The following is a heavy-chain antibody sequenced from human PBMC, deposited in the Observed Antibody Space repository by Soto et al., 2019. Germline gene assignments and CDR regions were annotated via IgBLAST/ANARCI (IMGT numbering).Heavy chain of an antibody. D-gene: IGHD3-10*01. CDR1: GFTVSGKKY. CDR3: ATWHLREHAYDI. Sequence: DVQLVASGGGLMQPGESLRLSCAAFGFTVSGKKYVAWVRQAPGKGLEWVSALYDLDGTYYADSVKGRFTTSSDSSRTTVYLQMNDLRPDDTAVYSFATWHLREHAYDILGQGTTVTVSS. CDR2: LYDLDGT. V-gene: IGHV3-53*01. J-gene: IGHJ3*02.